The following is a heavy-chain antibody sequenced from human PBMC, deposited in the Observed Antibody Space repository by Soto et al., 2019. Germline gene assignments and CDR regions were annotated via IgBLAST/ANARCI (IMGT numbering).Heavy chain of an antibody. J-gene: IGHJ6*03. CDR2: INPSGGST. CDR1: GYTFTSYY. Sequence: QVQLVQSGAEVKKPGASVTVSCKASGYTFTSYYIHWVRQAPGQGLEWMGIINPSGGSTSYAQKFQGRVTMTRDTSTSTVYMEVSGLRSEDTAVYFCARDQEPSTLYYDYYYMAVWGKGTTVTVSS. CDR3: ARDQEPSTLYYDYYYMAV. V-gene: IGHV1-46*03.